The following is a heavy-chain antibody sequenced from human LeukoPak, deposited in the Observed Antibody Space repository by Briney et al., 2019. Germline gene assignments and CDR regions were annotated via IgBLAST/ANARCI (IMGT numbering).Heavy chain of an antibody. V-gene: IGHV4-61*02. CDR3: ARERRDDYVSFDY. J-gene: IGHJ4*02. CDR2: IYTNGDT. CDR1: GGSFSRVGYF. Sequence: PSETLSLTCTVSGGSFSRVGYFWSWIRQPAGTGLEWIGRIYTNGDTNYNPSLKSRVTMSVDTSTNQFSLKLSSVTAADTAVYYCARERRDDYVSFDYWGQGTLVSVSS. D-gene: IGHD4-17*01.